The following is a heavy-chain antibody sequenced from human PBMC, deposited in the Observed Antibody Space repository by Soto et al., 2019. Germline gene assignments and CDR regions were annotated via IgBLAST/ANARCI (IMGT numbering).Heavy chain of an antibody. D-gene: IGHD3-10*01. J-gene: IGHJ4*02. CDR2: IIPFLGVT. CDR3: AIGSAPDVDY. CDR1: GGTFSKYS. V-gene: IGHV1-69*02. Sequence: QVPLVQSGAEVKKPGSSVKVSCKASGGTFSKYSITWIRQAPGQGLEWMGRIIPFLGVTNYAQKFKGRVTITADKSTSTAYMELNNLRSEDTAVYFCAIGSAPDVDYWGQGTLITVSS.